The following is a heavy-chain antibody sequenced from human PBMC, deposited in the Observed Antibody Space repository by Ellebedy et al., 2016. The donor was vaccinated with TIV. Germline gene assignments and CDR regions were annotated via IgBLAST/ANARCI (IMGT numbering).Heavy chain of an antibody. CDR1: AGTCSSYA. CDR3: ARRSYWGSFDY. CDR2: IIPIFGTA. J-gene: IGHJ4*02. D-gene: IGHD1-26*01. Sequence: SVKVSXXASAGTCSSYAISWVRQAPGHGLEWMGGIIPIFGTANYAQKFQGRVTMTRNTSISTAYMELSGLRSEDTAVYYCARRSYWGSFDYWGQGTLVTVSS. V-gene: IGHV1-69*05.